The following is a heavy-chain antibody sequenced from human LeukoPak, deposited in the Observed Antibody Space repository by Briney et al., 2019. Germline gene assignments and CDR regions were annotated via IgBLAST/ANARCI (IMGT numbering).Heavy chain of an antibody. CDR2: IYDSGKT. CDR1: GDSIRKDNW. J-gene: IGHJ4*02. D-gene: IGHD5-12*01. V-gene: IGHV4/OR15-8*02. CDR3: ANHYSGYIDY. Sequence: SETLSLTCSVSGDSIRKDNWWTWVRRSPGKGLEWLGEIYDSGKTNYHPSPRSRIAISIDTAKRQFSLELTAVTAADTAVYYCANHYSGYIDYWGQGTLVTVSS.